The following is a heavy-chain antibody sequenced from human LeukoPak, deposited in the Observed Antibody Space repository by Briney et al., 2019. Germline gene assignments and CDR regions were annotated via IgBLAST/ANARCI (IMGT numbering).Heavy chain of an antibody. Sequence: PGGSLRLSCAASGSTFSTYAMSWVRQAPGKGLEWVSGISASGSSTYYADSVQGRFTISRDNSKNALFLQMNSLRAEDTAVYYCARVTVVNITLFGSIIPRPHYADFWGQGSLATVSS. D-gene: IGHD3-3*01. CDR1: GSTFSTYA. CDR3: ARVTVVNITLFGSIIPRPHYADF. CDR2: ISASGSST. J-gene: IGHJ4*02. V-gene: IGHV3-23*01.